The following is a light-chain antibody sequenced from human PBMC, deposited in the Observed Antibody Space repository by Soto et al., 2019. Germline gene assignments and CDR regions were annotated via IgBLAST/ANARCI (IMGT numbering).Light chain of an antibody. CDR1: QSVSSF. CDR2: DES. CDR3: QRRSKSPLST. Sequence: EIVLTQSPATLSLSPGERATLSCRASQSVSSFLAWYQHKPGQAPRLLIYDESIRATGIPARFGGSGSGTDVTLTISSLEPEDFAVYYCQRRSKSPLSTFGGGTKVEI. V-gene: IGKV3-11*01. J-gene: IGKJ4*01.